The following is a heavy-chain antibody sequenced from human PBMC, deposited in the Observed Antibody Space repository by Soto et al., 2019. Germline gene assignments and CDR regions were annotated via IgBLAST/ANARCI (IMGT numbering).Heavy chain of an antibody. CDR1: GVTITSSA. V-gene: IGHV1-58*02. J-gene: IGHJ4*02. Sequence: GASVKVSCKSSGVTITSSAMQWVRQARGQRLEWIGWIVVGSGNTNYAQKFQERVTITRDMSTSTAYMELSSLRSEDTAVYYCAAEGTEKDYFDYWGQGTLVTVSS. CDR2: IVVGSGNT. CDR3: AAEGTEKDYFDY.